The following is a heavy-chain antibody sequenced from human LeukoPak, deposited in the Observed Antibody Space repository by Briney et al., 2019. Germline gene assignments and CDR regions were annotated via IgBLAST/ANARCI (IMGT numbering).Heavy chain of an antibody. CDR2: IYYSGNT. D-gene: IGHD3-22*01. V-gene: IGHV4-59*01. J-gene: IGHJ2*01. CDR1: GGSISSCY. CDR3: AREAGSDSSGYYYRNSDL. Sequence: SETLSLTCTVSGGSISSCYWSWIRQPPGKGLEWIGYIYYSGNTNYNPSLRSRVTISVDTSKNQFSLKLSSVTAADTAVYYCAREAGSDSSGYYYRNSDLWGRGTLVTVSS.